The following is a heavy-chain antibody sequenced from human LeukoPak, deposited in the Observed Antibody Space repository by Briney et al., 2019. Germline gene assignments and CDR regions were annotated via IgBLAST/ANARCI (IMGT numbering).Heavy chain of an antibody. Sequence: GGSLRLSCAASGYTFRDLHMSWLREAPGGGRECVLYSTSSGSTIYYADSMKGRFTISRDNAKNSLYLQMNSLRTEDTAVYYCARYYLLATGSYAFDYWGQGTLVTVSS. CDR3: ARYYLLATGSYAFDY. V-gene: IGHV3-11*01. D-gene: IGHD1-1*01. CDR1: GYTFRDLH. J-gene: IGHJ4*02. CDR2: STSSGSTI.